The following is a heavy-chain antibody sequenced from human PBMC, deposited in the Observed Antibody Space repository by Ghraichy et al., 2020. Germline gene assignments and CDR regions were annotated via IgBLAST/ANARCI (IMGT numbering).Heavy chain of an antibody. V-gene: IGHV3-33*01. D-gene: IGHD3-22*01. CDR2: TGHDGSLK. Sequence: GGSLRLSCAASGFTFSIYGMHWVRQAPGKGLEWVAVTGHDGSLKNYADSVKGRFTISRDNSRNTLFLQLKTLRADDTALYYCARDLNRGYTDFWGQGTLVTVSS. CDR3: ARDLNRGYTDF. J-gene: IGHJ4*02. CDR1: GFTFSIYG.